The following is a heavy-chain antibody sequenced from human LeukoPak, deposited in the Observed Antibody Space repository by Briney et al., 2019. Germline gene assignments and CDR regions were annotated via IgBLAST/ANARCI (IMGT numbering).Heavy chain of an antibody. J-gene: IGHJ6*03. CDR3: ARSEAGTAMVGDYYYYMDV. CDR2: IIPIFGTA. D-gene: IGHD5-18*01. CDR1: GGTFSSYA. Sequence: SVKVSCKASGGTFSSYAISWVRQAPGQGLEWMGGIIPIFGTANYAQKFQGRVTITTYESTSTAYMELSSLRSEDTDVYYCARSEAGTAMVGDYYYYMDVWGKGTTVTVSS. V-gene: IGHV1-69*05.